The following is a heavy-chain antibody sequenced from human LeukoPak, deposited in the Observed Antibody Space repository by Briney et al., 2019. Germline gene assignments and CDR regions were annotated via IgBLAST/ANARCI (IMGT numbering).Heavy chain of an antibody. CDR3: ARQYYDISTGYSYYFNY. Sequence: SETLSLTCTVSGASISSSSDYWGWIRQPPGKGLEWIGSIFHSGSTYYNPSLKSRVTISVDTSKNQFSLKLSSVTAADTAVYYCARQYYDISTGYSYYFNYWGQGTLVTVSS. CDR1: GASISSSSDY. D-gene: IGHD3-9*01. J-gene: IGHJ4*02. CDR2: IFHSGST. V-gene: IGHV4-39*01.